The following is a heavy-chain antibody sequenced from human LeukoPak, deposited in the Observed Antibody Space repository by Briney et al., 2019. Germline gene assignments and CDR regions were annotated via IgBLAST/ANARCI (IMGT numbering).Heavy chain of an antibody. CDR2: IKSKTDGCTT. V-gene: IGHV3-15*01. CDR3: TTCATVMGFGELKSYYYYYMDV. J-gene: IGHJ6*03. Sequence: PGGSLRLSCAASGFTVSSNYMSWVRQAPGKGLEWVGRIKSKTDGCTTDYAAPVKGRFTISRDDSKNTLYLQMNSLKTEDTAVYYCTTCATVMGFGELKSYYYYYMDVWGKGTTVTISS. D-gene: IGHD3-10*01. CDR1: GFTVSSNY.